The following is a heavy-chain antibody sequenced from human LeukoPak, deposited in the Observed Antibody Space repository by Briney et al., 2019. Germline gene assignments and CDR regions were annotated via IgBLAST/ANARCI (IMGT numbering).Heavy chain of an antibody. CDR3: ARDIPNSSWGLDV. CDR1: GFTFSTYA. CDR2: ISINARVT. Sequence: LGGSLRLSCSASGFTFSTYAMAWVRQAPGKGLEWVSCISINARVTYYGESVRGRFTISRDNSKNTLYLQMNSLRADDAATYYCARDIPNSSWGLDVWGQGTAVTVSS. J-gene: IGHJ6*02. V-gene: IGHV3-23*01. D-gene: IGHD6-13*01.